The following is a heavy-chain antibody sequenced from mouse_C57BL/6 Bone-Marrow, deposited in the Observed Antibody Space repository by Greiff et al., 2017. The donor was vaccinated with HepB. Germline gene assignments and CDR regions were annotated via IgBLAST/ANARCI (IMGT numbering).Heavy chain of an antibody. J-gene: IGHJ4*01. Sequence: VHLVESGPELVKPGASVKISCKASGYAFSSSWMNWVKQRPGKGLEWIGRIYPGDGDTNYNGKVKGKATLTADKSSSTAYMQLSSLTSEDSAVYFCARFIYYDYEDAMDYWGQGTSVTVSS. CDR3: ARFIYYDYEDAMDY. V-gene: IGHV1-82*01. D-gene: IGHD2-4*01. CDR1: GYAFSSSW. CDR2: IYPGDGDT.